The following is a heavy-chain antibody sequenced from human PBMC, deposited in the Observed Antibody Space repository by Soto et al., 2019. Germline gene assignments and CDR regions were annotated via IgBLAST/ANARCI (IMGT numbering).Heavy chain of an antibody. J-gene: IGHJ6*02. D-gene: IGHD6-25*01. V-gene: IGHV3-30*18. Sequence: QVQLVGSGGGVVQPGRSLRLSCAASGFTFSSYGMHWVRQAPGKGLEWVAVISYDGSNKYYADSVKGRFTISSDNSKNSLYLQMSTLRAEVTDVYYCAKDRRPNHYYGMDVWGQGTTVNVPS. CDR1: GFTFSSYG. CDR3: AKDRRPNHYYGMDV. CDR2: ISYDGSNK.